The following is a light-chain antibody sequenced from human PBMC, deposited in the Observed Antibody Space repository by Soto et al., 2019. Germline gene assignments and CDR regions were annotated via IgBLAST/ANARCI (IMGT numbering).Light chain of an antibody. CDR3: QQYETTPWT. Sequence: EIVVTQSPGTLSLSPGERATLSCRASQSLPNADLAWFQQKPGQAPRVLIFGTSARATGIPNRFSGSGSGTDFTLTITRLEPVDFAVYYCQQYETTPWTFGQGTRVEIK. J-gene: IGKJ1*01. CDR1: QSLPNAD. V-gene: IGKV3-20*01. CDR2: GTS.